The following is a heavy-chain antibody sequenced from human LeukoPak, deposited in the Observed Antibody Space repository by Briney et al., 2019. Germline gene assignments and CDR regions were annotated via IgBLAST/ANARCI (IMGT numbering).Heavy chain of an antibody. CDR2: IYHTGST. Sequence: SETLSLTCAVSGGSITGYFWGWIRQPPGKGLDWIGYIYHTGSTQYNPSLKSRATISLDTSKNQFSLKLTSVTVADTAVYYCARDNGMSYYGTDVWGKGTTVTVSS. CDR1: GGSITGYF. D-gene: IGHD1-14*01. V-gene: IGHV4-59*01. J-gene: IGHJ6*04. CDR3: ARDNGMSYYGTDV.